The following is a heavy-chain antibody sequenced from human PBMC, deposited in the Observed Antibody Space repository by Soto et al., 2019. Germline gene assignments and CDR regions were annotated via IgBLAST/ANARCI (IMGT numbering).Heavy chain of an antibody. J-gene: IGHJ6*02. CDR3: ARDGGRLHYYGSRRDHYEAMDV. CDR1: GGSFSGYY. D-gene: IGHD3-10*01. Sequence: SETLCHTCAVYGGSFSGYYWSWIRQPPGKGMEWIGEINHSGSTNYNPSLKSRVTISVDTSKNQFSLKPSSVTAADTAVYYCARDGGRLHYYGSRRDHYEAMDVWGQGTPVT. V-gene: IGHV4-34*01. CDR2: INHSGST.